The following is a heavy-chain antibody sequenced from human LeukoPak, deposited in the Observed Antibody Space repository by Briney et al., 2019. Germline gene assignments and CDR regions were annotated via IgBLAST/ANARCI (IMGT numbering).Heavy chain of an antibody. CDR1: GGTFNNYA. D-gene: IGHD5-18*01. Sequence: GSSVKVSCKASGGTFNNYAISWVRQAPGQGLGWMGRIVPILGIANYAQEFQGRLIITADKATSSAYMEPSSLRSEDTAVYYCARDQGDNSYGYYAIWYAFDVWGQGTMGTVSS. CDR3: ARDQGDNSYGYYAIWYAFDV. V-gene: IGHV1-69*04. J-gene: IGHJ3*01. CDR2: IVPILGIA.